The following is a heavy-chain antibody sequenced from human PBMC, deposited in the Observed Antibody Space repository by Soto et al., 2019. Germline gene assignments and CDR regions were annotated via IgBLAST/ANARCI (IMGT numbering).Heavy chain of an antibody. V-gene: IGHV4-30-4*08. Sequence: TYTVSGGSISRDYYYWSWIRQPTGKGLEWIGHMYDRGSTFYNPALEMRVTMSVDTSNNQFSLRLSAVTAEDTAVYYCARYCTYCVCSNPFYSYGMAFWG. CDR1: GGSISRDYYY. D-gene: IGHD2-8*01. CDR3: ARYCTYCVCSNPFYSYGMAF. J-gene: IGHJ6*02. CDR2: MYDRGST.